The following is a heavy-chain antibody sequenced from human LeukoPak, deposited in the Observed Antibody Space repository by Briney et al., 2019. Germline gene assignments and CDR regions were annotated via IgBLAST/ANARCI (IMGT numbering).Heavy chain of an antibody. CDR3: AKVAITIFGVVNIPPYYFDY. CDR2: TSGSGGST. V-gene: IGHV3-23*01. Sequence: QPGGSLRLSCAASGFIFSSYAMSWVRQAPGKGLEWVSATSGSGGSTYYADSVKGRFTISRDNSKNTLYLQMNSLRAEDTAVYYCAKVAITIFGVVNIPPYYFDYWGQGTLVTVSS. CDR1: GFIFSSYA. D-gene: IGHD3-3*01. J-gene: IGHJ4*02.